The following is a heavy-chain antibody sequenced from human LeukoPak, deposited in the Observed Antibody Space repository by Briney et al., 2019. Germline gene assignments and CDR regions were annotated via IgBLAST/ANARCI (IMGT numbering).Heavy chain of an antibody. D-gene: IGHD3-3*01. J-gene: IGHJ6*03. CDR1: GYSISSGYY. CDR3: ARHGSTIFGVVPYYYYMDV. CDR2: IYHSGST. Sequence: SETLSLTCAISGYSISSGYYCGWIRQPPGKGLEWIRSIYHSGSTYYNPSLKSRVTISVDTSKNQFSLKLSSVTAADTAVYYCARHGSTIFGVVPYYYYMDVLGKGTTVTVSS. V-gene: IGHV4-38-2*01.